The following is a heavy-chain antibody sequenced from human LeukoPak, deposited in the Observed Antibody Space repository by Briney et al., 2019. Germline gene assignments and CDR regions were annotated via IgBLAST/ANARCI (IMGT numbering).Heavy chain of an antibody. J-gene: IGHJ3*02. D-gene: IGHD1-26*01. CDR1: GGSISSSSYY. CDR3: ARQDVDAGAGATSYAFDI. CDR2: INHSGSN. V-gene: IGHV4-39*01. Sequence: SETLSLTCTVSGGSISSSSYYWGWIRQPPGKGLEWIGEINHSGSNNYNPSLKSRVTISVDTSKNQFSLKLSSVTAADTAVHYCARQDVDAGAGATSYAFDIWDQGTMVTVSS.